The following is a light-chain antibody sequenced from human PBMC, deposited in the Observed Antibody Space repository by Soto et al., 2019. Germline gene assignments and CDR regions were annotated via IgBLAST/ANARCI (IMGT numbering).Light chain of an antibody. CDR1: QSISSW. CDR2: KAS. V-gene: IGKV1-5*03. CDR3: QQYNSYSWT. J-gene: IGKJ1*01. Sequence: DIQMTQSPSTLSASVGDRVTITCRASQSISSWLAWYQQKPGKAPKLLIYKASSLESGVPSRFSGSGSGTEFTLTISSLQPDDFATDYCQQYNSYSWTFGQGTEVEIK.